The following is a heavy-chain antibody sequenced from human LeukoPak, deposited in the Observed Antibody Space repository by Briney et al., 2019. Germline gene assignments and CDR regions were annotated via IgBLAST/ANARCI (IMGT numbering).Heavy chain of an antibody. D-gene: IGHD3-22*01. CDR2: IYSGGST. CDR1: GFTVSSNY. J-gene: IGHJ4*02. Sequence: GGSLRLSCAASGFTVSSNYMSWVRQAPGKGLVWVSVIYSGGSTYYADSVKGRFTISRDNSKNTLYLQMNSLRAEDTAVYYCARWMVDDSSGYYQNWGQGTLVTVSS. CDR3: ARWMVDDSSGYYQN. V-gene: IGHV3-53*01.